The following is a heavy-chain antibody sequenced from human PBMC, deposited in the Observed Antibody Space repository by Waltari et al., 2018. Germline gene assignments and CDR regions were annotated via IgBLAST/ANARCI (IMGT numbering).Heavy chain of an antibody. CDR3: ARGPRIVGAIGGGGYYYYYGMDV. D-gene: IGHD1-26*01. J-gene: IGHJ6*02. CDR1: GGSFSGYY. V-gene: IGHV4-34*01. Sequence: QVQLQQWGAGLLKPSETLSLTCAVYGGSFSGYYWRWIRQPPGKGLEWIGEINHSGSTNYNPSLKSRVTISVDTSKNQFSLKLSSVTAADTAVYYCARGPRIVGAIGGGGYYYYYGMDVWGQGTTVTVSS. CDR2: INHSGST.